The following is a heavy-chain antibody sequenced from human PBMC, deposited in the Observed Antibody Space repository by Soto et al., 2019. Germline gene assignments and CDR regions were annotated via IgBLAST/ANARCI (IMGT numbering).Heavy chain of an antibody. CDR2: ISWNGASI. CDR1: GFTFDDYA. Sequence: ESGGGLVQPGRSLRLSCAASGFTFDDYAIHWVRQAPGGGLEWVAGISWNGASIGYADSVKGRFTISRDNAKNSLHLQMNSLRSEDTALYYCANLPLYGSGFDCWGQGTLVTVSS. V-gene: IGHV3-9*01. J-gene: IGHJ4*02. D-gene: IGHD3-10*01. CDR3: ANLPLYGSGFDC.